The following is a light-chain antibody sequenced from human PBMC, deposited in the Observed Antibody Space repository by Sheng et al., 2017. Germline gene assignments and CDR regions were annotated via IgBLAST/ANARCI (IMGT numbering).Light chain of an antibody. CDR3: VLYIGGGTWV. Sequence: QTVVTQEPSFSVSPGGTVTLTCALNSDSVSTSYYASWFQQTPGQAPRTLIYSTSTRSSGVPDRFSGSILGNKAALTITGAQADDESDYYCVLYIGGGTWVFGGGTKLSVL. V-gene: IGLV8-61*01. CDR2: STS. J-gene: IGLJ3*02. CDR1: SDSVSTSYY.